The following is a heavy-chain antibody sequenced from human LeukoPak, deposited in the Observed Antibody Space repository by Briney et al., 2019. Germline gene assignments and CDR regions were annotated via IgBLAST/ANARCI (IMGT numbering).Heavy chain of an antibody. CDR1: GGSISSGGYY. CDR2: IYYSGST. CDR3: ARFDTAMVLFDY. J-gene: IGHJ4*02. V-gene: IGHV4-61*08. D-gene: IGHD5-18*01. Sequence: PSETLSLTCTVSGGSISSGGYYWGWIRQPPGKGLEWIGYIYYSGSTNYNPSLKSRVTISVDTSKNQFSLKLSSVTAADTAVYYCARFDTAMVLFDYWGQGTLVTVSS.